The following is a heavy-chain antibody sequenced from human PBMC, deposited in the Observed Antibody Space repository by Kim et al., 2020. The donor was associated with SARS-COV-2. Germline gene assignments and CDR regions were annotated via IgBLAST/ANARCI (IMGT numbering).Heavy chain of an antibody. J-gene: IGHJ4*02. Sequence: GGSLRLSCAASGFTFSSYAMSWVRQAPGKGLEWVSAISGSGGSTYYADSVKGRFTISRDNSKNTLYLQMNSLRAEDTAVYYCAKDVGLSMLLVPADGLALGAWFFGGYFDYWGQGTLVTVSS. D-gene: IGHD2-2*01. CDR1: GFTFSSYA. V-gene: IGHV3-23*01. CDR3: AKDVGLSMLLVPADGLALGAWFFGGYFDY. CDR2: ISGSGGST.